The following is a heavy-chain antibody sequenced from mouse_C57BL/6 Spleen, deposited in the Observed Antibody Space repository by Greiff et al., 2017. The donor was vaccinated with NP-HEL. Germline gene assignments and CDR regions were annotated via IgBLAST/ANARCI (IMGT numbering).Heavy chain of an antibody. CDR2: ISDGGSYT. CDR3: ARDRPITTDPLYAMDY. D-gene: IGHD1-1*01. V-gene: IGHV5-4*01. Sequence: EVQLVESGGGLVKPGGSLKLSCAASGFTFSSYAMSWVRQTPEKRLEWVATISDGGSYTYYPDNVKGRFTISRDNAKNNLYLQMSHLKSEDTAMYYCARDRPITTDPLYAMDYWGQGTSVTVSS. CDR1: GFTFSSYA. J-gene: IGHJ4*01.